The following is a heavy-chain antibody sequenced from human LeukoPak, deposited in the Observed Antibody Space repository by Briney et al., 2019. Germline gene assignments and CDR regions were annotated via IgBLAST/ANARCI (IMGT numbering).Heavy chain of an antibody. J-gene: IGHJ6*04. CDR3: AELGITMIGGV. CDR1: GFTFSSYS. D-gene: IGHD3-10*02. Sequence: GGSLRLSCAASGFTFSSYSMNWVRQAPGKGLEWVSYISSSSSTIYYADSVKGRFTISRDNAKNSLYLQMNSLRAEDTAVYYCAELGITMIGGVWGKGTTVTTYS. CDR2: ISSSSSTI. V-gene: IGHV3-48*01.